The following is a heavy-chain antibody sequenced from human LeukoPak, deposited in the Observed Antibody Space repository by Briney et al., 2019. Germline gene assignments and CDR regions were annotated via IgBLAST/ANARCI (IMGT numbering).Heavy chain of an antibody. CDR3: AREFGPYYDILTGYSPDY. D-gene: IGHD3-9*01. V-gene: IGHV1-2*02. Sequence: ASVKVSCKASGYTFTGYYMHWERQAPGQGLEWMGWINPNSGGTNYAQKFQGRVTMTRDTSISTAYMELSRLRSDDTAVYYCAREFGPYYDILTGYSPDYWGQGTLVTVSS. CDR2: INPNSGGT. CDR1: GYTFTGYY. J-gene: IGHJ4*02.